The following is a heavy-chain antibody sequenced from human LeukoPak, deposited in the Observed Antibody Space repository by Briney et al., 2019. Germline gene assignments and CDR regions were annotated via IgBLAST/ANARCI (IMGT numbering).Heavy chain of an antibody. V-gene: IGHV3-11*04. D-gene: IGHD2-15*01. Sequence: GGSLRLSCEASGFTFSDYYMSWIRQAPGKGLEWVSYISSSGDSTVYADSVKGRFTISRDNAKNSLHLHLTSLRAEDTAVYYCARERWFYFEYWGQGMLVTVSS. CDR1: GFTFSDYY. CDR2: ISSSGDST. CDR3: ARERWFYFEY. J-gene: IGHJ4*02.